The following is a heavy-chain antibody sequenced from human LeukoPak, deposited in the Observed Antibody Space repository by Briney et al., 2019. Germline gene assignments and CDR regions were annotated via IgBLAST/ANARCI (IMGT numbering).Heavy chain of an antibody. V-gene: IGHV1-8*03. D-gene: IGHD3-16*01. CDR2: MNPNSGNT. J-gene: IGHJ6*03. Sequence: ASVKVSCKASGYTFTSYDINWVRQATGQGLEWMGWMNPNSGNTGYAQKFQGRVTITRNTSISTAYMELSSLRSEDTAVYYCARGLPTFGGVRRRYYYYMDVWGKGTTVTVSS. CDR3: ARGLPTFGGVRRRYYYYMDV. CDR1: GYTFTSYD.